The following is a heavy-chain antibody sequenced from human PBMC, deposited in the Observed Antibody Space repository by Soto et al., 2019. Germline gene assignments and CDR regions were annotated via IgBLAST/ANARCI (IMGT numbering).Heavy chain of an antibody. D-gene: IGHD6-6*01. Sequence: ASVKVSCKASGGTFSSYAISWVRQAPGQGLEWMGGIIPIFGTANYAQKFQGRVTITADESTSTAYMELSSLRSEDTAVYYCARDQYSSSSWNYYYGMDVWGQGTTVTVYS. CDR2: IIPIFGTA. CDR1: GGTFSSYA. J-gene: IGHJ6*02. V-gene: IGHV1-69*13. CDR3: ARDQYSSSSWNYYYGMDV.